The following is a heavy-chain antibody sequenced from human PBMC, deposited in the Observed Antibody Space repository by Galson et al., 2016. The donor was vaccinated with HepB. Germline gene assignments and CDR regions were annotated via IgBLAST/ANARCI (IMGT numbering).Heavy chain of an antibody. CDR2: INSDGSRT. D-gene: IGHD1-26*01. Sequence: SLRLSCAASGFTFSSYWMHWVRQAPGKGLVWVSRINSDGSRTSYADSVKGRFTITRDNSKNTVYLQMNSLRAEDTAVYYCASGSQVGAKRPFDYWGQGTLVTVSS. V-gene: IGHV3-74*01. CDR1: GFTFSSYW. J-gene: IGHJ4*02. CDR3: ASGSQVGAKRPFDY.